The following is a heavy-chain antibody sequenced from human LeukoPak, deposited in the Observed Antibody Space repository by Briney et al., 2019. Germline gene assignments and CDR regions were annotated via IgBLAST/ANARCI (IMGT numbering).Heavy chain of an antibody. D-gene: IGHD3-10*01. V-gene: IGHV3-33*06. CDR1: GFTFSSYG. J-gene: IGHJ4*02. Sequence: GRSLRLSCAASGFTFSSYGMHWVRQAPGKGLEWVAVIWYDGSNKYYADSVKGRFTISRDNSKNTLYLQMNSLRAEDTAVYYCAKDRELYYGSGSSFDYWGQGTLVTVSS. CDR3: AKDRELYYGSGSSFDY. CDR2: IWYDGSNK.